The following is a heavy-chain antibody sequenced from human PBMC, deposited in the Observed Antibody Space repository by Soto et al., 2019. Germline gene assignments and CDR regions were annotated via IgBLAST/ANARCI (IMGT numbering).Heavy chain of an antibody. CDR1: GFTVSSNY. CDR2: IYSGGST. J-gene: IGHJ4*02. D-gene: IGHD3-10*01. CDR3: ARGRDYYGSGSYYDY. V-gene: IGHV3-66*01. Sequence: EVQLVESGGGLVQPGGSLRLSCAASGFTVSSNYMSWVRQAPGKGLEWVSVIYSGGSTYYADSVKGRFTISRDNSKKTLYLQMNSLRAEDTAMYYCARGRDYYGSGSYYDYWGQGTLVTVSS.